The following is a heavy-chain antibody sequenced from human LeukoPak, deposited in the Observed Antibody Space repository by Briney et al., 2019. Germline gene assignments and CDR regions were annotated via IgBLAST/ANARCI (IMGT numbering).Heavy chain of an antibody. CDR1: GFTFSSYG. Sequence: GGSLRLSCAASGFTFSSYGMHWVRQAPGKGLEWVAVISYDGSNKYYADSVKGRFTISRDNSKNTLYLQMNSLRAEDAAVYYCAKSLEELPFDPWGQGTLVTVSS. D-gene: IGHD1-26*01. CDR3: AKSLEELPFDP. J-gene: IGHJ5*02. V-gene: IGHV3-30*18. CDR2: ISYDGSNK.